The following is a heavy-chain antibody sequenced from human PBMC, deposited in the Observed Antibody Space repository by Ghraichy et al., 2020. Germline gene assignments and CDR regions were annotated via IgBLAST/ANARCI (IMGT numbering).Heavy chain of an antibody. V-gene: IGHV4-59*01. J-gene: IGHJ6*01. D-gene: IGHD3-10*01. CDR2: IYYSGST. CDR3: ARDKRSGSTRHYYYYGMDV. Sequence: SETLSLTCTVSGGSISSYYWSWIRQPPGKGLEWIGYIYYSGSTNYNPSLKSRVTISVDTSKNQFSLKLSSVTAADTAVYYCARDKRSGSTRHYYYYGMDVWGQGTTVTVSS. CDR1: GGSISSYY.